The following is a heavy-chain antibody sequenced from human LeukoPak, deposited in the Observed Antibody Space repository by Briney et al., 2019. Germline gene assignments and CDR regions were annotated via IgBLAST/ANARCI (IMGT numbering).Heavy chain of an antibody. D-gene: IGHD6-13*01. Sequence: GGSLRLSCAASGFTFSSYGMHWVRQAPGKGLEWVAVIWYDGSNKYYADSVKGRFTISRDNSKNTLYLQMNSLRAEDTAVYYCARGEQQLEIDYWGQGTLVTVSS. V-gene: IGHV3-33*01. CDR2: IWYDGSNK. CDR1: GFTFSSYG. CDR3: ARGEQQLEIDY. J-gene: IGHJ4*02.